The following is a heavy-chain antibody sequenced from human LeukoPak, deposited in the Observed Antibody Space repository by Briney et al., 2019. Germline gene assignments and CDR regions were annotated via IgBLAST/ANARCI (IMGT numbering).Heavy chain of an antibody. V-gene: IGHV1-69*05. CDR2: IIPIFGTA. Sequence: SVKVSCKASGGTFSSYAISWVRQAPGQGLEWMGGIIPIFGTANYAQKFQGRVTITTDESTSTAYMELSSLRSDDTAVYYCARVSLFFGVVPFDYWGQGTLVTVSS. D-gene: IGHD3-3*01. CDR3: ARVSLFFGVVPFDY. CDR1: GGTFSSYA. J-gene: IGHJ4*02.